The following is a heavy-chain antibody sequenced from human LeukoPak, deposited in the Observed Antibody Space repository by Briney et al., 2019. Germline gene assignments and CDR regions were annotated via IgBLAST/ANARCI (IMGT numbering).Heavy chain of an antibody. CDR2: ISSSSSYI. J-gene: IGHJ4*02. CDR3: ARDEGDFWSGYYFDY. Sequence: KPGGSLRLSCAASGFTFSSYSMNWVRQAPGKGLEWVSSISSSSSYIYYADSVKGRFTISRDNAKNSLYLQMNSLRAEDTAVYYCARDEGDFWSGYYFDYWGQGTLVTVS. V-gene: IGHV3-21*01. CDR1: GFTFSSYS. D-gene: IGHD3-3*01.